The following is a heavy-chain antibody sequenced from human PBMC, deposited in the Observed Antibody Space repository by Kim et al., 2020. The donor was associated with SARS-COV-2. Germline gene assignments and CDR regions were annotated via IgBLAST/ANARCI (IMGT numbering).Heavy chain of an antibody. J-gene: IGHJ4*02. CDR2: INHSGST. V-gene: IGHV4-34*01. CDR3: ARGELELGY. CDR1: GGSFSGYY. Sequence: SETLSLTCAVYGGSFSGYYWSWIRQPPGKGLEWIGEINHSGSTTYNPSLKSRVTISVDTSKNQFSLKLSSVTAADTAVYYCARGELELGYWGQGTLVTVS. D-gene: IGHD1-7*01.